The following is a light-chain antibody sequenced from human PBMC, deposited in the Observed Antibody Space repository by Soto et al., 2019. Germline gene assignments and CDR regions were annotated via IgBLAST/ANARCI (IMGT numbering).Light chain of an antibody. CDR3: QQGNIIPYT. CDR2: GAS. J-gene: IGKJ2*01. V-gene: IGKV1-39*01. Sequence: DIQMTQSPASLSASIGDRVTITCRASRFIDTYLNWYHQKPGKAPKFLIYGASSLQRGAPSRFSGSGSGTDFTLTITSLQPEDSGIYYCQQGNIIPYTFGPGTKVEVK. CDR1: RFIDTY.